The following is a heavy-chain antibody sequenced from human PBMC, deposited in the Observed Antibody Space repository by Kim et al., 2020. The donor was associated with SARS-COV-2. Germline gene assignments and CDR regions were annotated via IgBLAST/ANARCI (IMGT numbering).Heavy chain of an antibody. J-gene: IGHJ4*02. CDR3: AKGEQGLSPLLDF. CDR2: ISRSGITT. V-gene: IGHV3-23*01. CDR1: GFIFKNYV. D-gene: IGHD1-26*01. Sequence: GGSLRLSCAASGFIFKNYVMSWVRQAPGKGLEWVSAISRSGITTYSPDSLKGRFTISRDNSKNTLYLQMNSLRVEDTAVYYCAKGEQGLSPLLDFWGQGTLVTVSS.